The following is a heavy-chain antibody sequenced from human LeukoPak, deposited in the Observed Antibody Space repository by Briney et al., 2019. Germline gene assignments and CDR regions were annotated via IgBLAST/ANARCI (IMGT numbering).Heavy chain of an antibody. CDR3: ARCSSTSCRDYFDY. CDR1: GFTFSSYG. J-gene: IGHJ4*02. Sequence: GGSLRLSCAASGFTFSSYGMHWVRQAPGKGLEWVAVIWYDGSNKYYADSVKGRFTISRDSSKNTLYLQMNSLRAEDTAVYYCARCSSTSCRDYFDYWGQGTLVTVSS. V-gene: IGHV3-33*01. D-gene: IGHD2-2*01. CDR2: IWYDGSNK.